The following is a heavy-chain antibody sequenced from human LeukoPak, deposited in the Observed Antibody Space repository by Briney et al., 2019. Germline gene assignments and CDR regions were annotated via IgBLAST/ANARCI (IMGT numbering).Heavy chain of an antibody. CDR1: VLTFSSYA. D-gene: IGHD3-22*01. Sequence: GRSLTLPCAASVLTFSSYAMHWVRQAPGKGLEWGAVISYDGCNKYYADSVEGRFTISRDNSNNTLYLQMNRLTAEDAAVYYCARDPHYYDSSGYFDYWGQGTLVPGSS. J-gene: IGHJ4*02. V-gene: IGHV3-30*04. CDR2: ISYDGCNK. CDR3: ARDPHYYDSSGYFDY.